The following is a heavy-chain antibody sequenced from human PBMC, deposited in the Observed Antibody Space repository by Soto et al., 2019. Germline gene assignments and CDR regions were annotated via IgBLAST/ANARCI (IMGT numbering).Heavy chain of an antibody. J-gene: IGHJ4*02. CDR1: GFTFSSYA. D-gene: IGHD3-22*01. Sequence: GGSLRLSCAASGFTFSSYAMHWVRQAPGKGLEWVAVISYDGSNKYYADSVKGRFTISRDNSKNTLYLQMNSLRAEDTAVYYCASGDIAYYYDSSGYYWGQGTLVTVSS. V-gene: IGHV3-30-3*01. CDR3: ASGDIAYYYDSSGYY. CDR2: ISYDGSNK.